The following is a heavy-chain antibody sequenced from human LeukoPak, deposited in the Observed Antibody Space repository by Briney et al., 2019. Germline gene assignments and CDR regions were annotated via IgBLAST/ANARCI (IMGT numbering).Heavy chain of an antibody. CDR3: AREGAQDAFDI. J-gene: IGHJ3*02. D-gene: IGHD1-26*01. V-gene: IGHV3-21*01. Sequence: PGGSLRLSCTASGFTFSSYSMNWVRQAPGKGLEWVSSISSSSSYIYYADSVKGRFTISRDNAKNSLYLQMNSLRAEDTAVYYCAREGAQDAFDIWGQGTMVTVSS. CDR2: ISSSSSYI. CDR1: GFTFSSYS.